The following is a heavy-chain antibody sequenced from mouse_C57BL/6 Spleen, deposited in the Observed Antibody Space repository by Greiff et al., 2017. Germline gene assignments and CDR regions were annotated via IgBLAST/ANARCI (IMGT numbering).Heavy chain of an antibody. CDR1: GFNIKDDY. D-gene: IGHD2-1*01. CDR2: IDPENGDT. CDR3: TTSGNPSWFAY. J-gene: IGHJ3*01. Sequence: EVQLQQSGAELVRPGASVKLSCTASGFNIKDDYMHWVKQRPEQGLEWIGWIDPENGDTEYASKFQGKATITADTSSNTAYLQLSSLTSEDTAVYYCTTSGNPSWFAYWGQGTLVPVSA. V-gene: IGHV14-4*01.